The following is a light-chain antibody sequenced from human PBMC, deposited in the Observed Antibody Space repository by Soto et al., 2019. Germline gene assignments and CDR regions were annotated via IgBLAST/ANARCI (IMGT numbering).Light chain of an antibody. V-gene: IGLV1-44*01. CDR3: EAWDDSLDGPV. CDR2: INN. J-gene: IGLJ2*01. CDR1: SSNIGSNT. Sequence: QSALTQPPSASGTPGQRVTISCSGSSSNIGSNTVNWYQQLPGTAPKLLIYINNQRPSGVPDRFSGSKSGTSASLAISGLQSEDEADYYCEAWDDSLDGPVFGGGTKLTVL.